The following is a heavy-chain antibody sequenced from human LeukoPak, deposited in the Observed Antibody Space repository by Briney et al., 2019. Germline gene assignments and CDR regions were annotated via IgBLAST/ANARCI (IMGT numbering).Heavy chain of an antibody. CDR3: ARVDPLGVRFLEWFADYYYGMDV. CDR1: GYTFTSYG. J-gene: IGHJ6*02. D-gene: IGHD3-3*01. CDR2: ISAYNGNT. Sequence: ASVKVSCKASGYTFTSYGISWVRQAPGQGLEWMGWISAYNGNTNYAQKLQGRVTMTTDTSTSTAYMELRSLRSDDTAVYYCARVDPLGVRFLEWFADYYYGMDVRGQGTTVTVSS. V-gene: IGHV1-18*01.